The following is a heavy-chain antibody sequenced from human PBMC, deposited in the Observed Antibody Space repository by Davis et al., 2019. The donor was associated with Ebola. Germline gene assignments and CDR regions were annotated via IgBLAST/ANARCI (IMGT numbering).Heavy chain of an antibody. V-gene: IGHV1-2*04. CDR1: GYTFTDYY. D-gene: IGHD3-16*01. Sequence: AASVKVSCKASGYTFTDYYIQWVRQAPGQGLEWLGYINPNSGGTHYAQKFQGSVTLTRDTSISTAYMELSSLTSDDTAVYYCAKDPPSYGLWYFDYWGQGTQVIVSS. J-gene: IGHJ4*02. CDR3: AKDPPSYGLWYFDY. CDR2: INPNSGGT.